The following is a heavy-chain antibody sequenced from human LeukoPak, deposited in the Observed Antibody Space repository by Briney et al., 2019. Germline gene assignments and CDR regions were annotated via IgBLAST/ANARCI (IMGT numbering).Heavy chain of an antibody. CDR3: ARPRMVGATYDAFDI. CDR2: IYYSGST. D-gene: IGHD1-26*01. Sequence: SETLSLTCTVSGGSISSYYWGWIRQPPGKGLEWIGYIYYSGSTNYNPSLKSRVTISVDTSKNQFSLKLSSVTAADTAVYYCARPRMVGATYDAFDIWGQGTMVTVSS. CDR1: GGSISSYY. V-gene: IGHV4-59*01. J-gene: IGHJ3*02.